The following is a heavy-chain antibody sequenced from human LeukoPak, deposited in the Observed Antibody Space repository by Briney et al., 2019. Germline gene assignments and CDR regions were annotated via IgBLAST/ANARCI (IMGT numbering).Heavy chain of an antibody. J-gene: IGHJ4*02. D-gene: IGHD3-22*01. CDR3: ARQSTSYDSSGYYYNY. V-gene: IGHV5-51*01. CDR1: GYSFTSYW. Sequence: RGESLKISCKGSGYSFTSYWIGWVRQVPGKGLEWMGIIYPGDSDTRYSPSFQGQVTISADKSISTACLQWSSLKASDTAMYYCARQSTSYDSSGYYYNYWGQGTLVTVSS. CDR2: IYPGDSDT.